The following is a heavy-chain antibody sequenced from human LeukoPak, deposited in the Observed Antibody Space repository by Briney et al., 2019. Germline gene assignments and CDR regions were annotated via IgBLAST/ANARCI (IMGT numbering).Heavy chain of an antibody. CDR3: ARLAITMVRGVIVPYYCYYYMDV. V-gene: IGHV4-61*02. D-gene: IGHD3-10*01. J-gene: IGHJ6*03. CDR1: GGSISGGGYY. CDR2: IYTSGNT. Sequence: SETLSLTCTVSGGSISGGGYYWSWIRQPAGKGLEWIGRIYTSGNTNYNPSLKSRATISVDTSKNQFSLELSSVTAADTAVYYCARLAITMVRGVIVPYYCYYYMDVWGKGTTVTISS.